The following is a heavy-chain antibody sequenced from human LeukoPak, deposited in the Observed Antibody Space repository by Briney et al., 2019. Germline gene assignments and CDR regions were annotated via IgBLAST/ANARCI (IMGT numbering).Heavy chain of an antibody. CDR3: ARGRGSLTY. D-gene: IGHD3-10*01. Sequence: PSETLSLTCTVSGGSISLYYWSWIRQPPGKGLEWIGYFYDTRSPKYNPSLERRGTISVDMSRNQFSLNLTSVTAADTAVYYCARGRGSLTYWGQGTLATVSS. CDR2: FYDTRSP. V-gene: IGHV4-59*01. CDR1: GGSISLYY. J-gene: IGHJ4*02.